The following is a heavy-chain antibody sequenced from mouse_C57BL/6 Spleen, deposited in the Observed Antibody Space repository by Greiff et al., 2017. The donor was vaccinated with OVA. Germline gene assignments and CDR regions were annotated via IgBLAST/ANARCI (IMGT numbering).Heavy chain of an antibody. V-gene: IGHV6-6*01. J-gene: IGHJ4*01. CDR2: IRNKANNHAT. CDR1: GFTFSDAW. Sequence: EVQGVESGGGLVQPGGSMKLSCAASGFTFSDAWMDWVRQSPETGLEWVAEIRNKANNHATYYAESVKGRFTISRDDSKSSVYLQMNSLRAEDTGIYYCTLTGYYAMDYWGQGTSVTVSS. CDR3: TLTGYYAMDY. D-gene: IGHD4-1*01.